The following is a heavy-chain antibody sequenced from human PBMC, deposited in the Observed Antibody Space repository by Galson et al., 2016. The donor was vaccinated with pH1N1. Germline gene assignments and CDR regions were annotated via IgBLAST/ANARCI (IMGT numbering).Heavy chain of an antibody. Sequence: QSGAEVKKPGESLKISCKASGYSFTSQWIAWARQVPGKGLEWVGVVNPGGSTIRYSPPFQGQVTISSDKSINIAYLQWISLRASDTATYYCARLGIPATIDYHYYMDVWGKGTTVTVSS. J-gene: IGHJ6*03. CDR1: GYSFTSQW. V-gene: IGHV5-51*03. CDR2: VNPGGSTI. CDR3: ARLGIPATIDYHYYMDV. D-gene: IGHD2-2*01.